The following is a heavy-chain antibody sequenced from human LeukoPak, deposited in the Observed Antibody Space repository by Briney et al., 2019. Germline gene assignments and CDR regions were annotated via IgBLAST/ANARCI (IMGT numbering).Heavy chain of an antibody. CDR3: ANRGRYYFDY. CDR2: ITGNGAST. Sequence: GGSLRLSCAASGFTFRNYAMSWVRQAPGKGLEWVSTITGNGASTFYADSVKGRFTISRDNSKNTLYLQMNSLRAEDTAVYYCANRGRYYFDYWGQGALVTVSS. J-gene: IGHJ4*02. D-gene: IGHD3-9*01. V-gene: IGHV3-23*01. CDR1: GFTFRNYA.